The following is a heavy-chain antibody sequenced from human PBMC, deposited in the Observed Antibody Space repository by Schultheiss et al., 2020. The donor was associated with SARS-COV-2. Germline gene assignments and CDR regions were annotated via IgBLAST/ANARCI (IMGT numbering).Heavy chain of an antibody. D-gene: IGHD1-26*01. V-gene: IGHV3-23*01. J-gene: IGHJ4*02. Sequence: GESLKISCAASGFTFSSYAMSWVRQAPGKGLEWVSAISGSGGSTYYADSVKGRFTISRDNSKNTLYLQMNSLRAEDTAVYYCAKEWELSDFFMADPNYFDYWGQGTLVTVSS. CDR3: AKEWELSDFFMADPNYFDY. CDR2: ISGSGGST. CDR1: GFTFSSYA.